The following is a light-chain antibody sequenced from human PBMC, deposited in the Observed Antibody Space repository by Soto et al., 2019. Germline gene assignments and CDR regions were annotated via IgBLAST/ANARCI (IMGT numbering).Light chain of an antibody. CDR1: QSVRSNY. CDR3: QQYGSSPRA. Sequence: EIVLTRSPGTLSLSPGERATLSCGASQSVRSNYLAWYQQKPGRAPRLLIYGASSRATGIPDRFSGSGSGTDFTLTISRLEPEDFAVYYCQQYGSSPRAFGGGTKVEI. V-gene: IGKV3-20*01. CDR2: GAS. J-gene: IGKJ4*01.